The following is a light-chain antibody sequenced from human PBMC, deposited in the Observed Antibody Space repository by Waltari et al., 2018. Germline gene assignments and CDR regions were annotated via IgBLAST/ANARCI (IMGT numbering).Light chain of an antibody. V-gene: IGKV4-1*01. CDR1: QRVLFSSNNKNY. J-gene: IGKJ3*01. CDR3: QQYYSVPFT. CDR2: WAS. Sequence: DIVMTQSPDSLAVSLGERATINCKSSQRVLFSSNNKNYLAWYQQKPAQPPQLLIYWASTRESWVPDRFAGSGSGTDFPLTISTLQAEDVAVYYCQQYYSVPFTFGPGTKVDIK.